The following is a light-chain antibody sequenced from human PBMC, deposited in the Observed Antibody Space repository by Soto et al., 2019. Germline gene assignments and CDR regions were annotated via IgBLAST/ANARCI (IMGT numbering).Light chain of an antibody. J-gene: IGKJ5*01. V-gene: IGKV3-15*01. Sequence: DIVLTQSPATLSVSPGERATLSCRASQSVSSNFAWYQQKPGQAPRLLIYGASTRASGLPARFSGSGSGTDFTLTISSLQSEDFAVYYCQQYTNWPPITFGQGTRL. CDR2: GAS. CDR1: QSVSSN. CDR3: QQYTNWPPIT.